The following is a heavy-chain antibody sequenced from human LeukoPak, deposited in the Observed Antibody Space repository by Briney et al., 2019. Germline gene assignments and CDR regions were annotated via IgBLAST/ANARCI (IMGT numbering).Heavy chain of an antibody. V-gene: IGHV3-53*01. D-gene: IGHD2-2*01. CDR2: IYSGGTT. Sequence: PGGSLRLSCAASGFTVSSNYMSWVRPAPGKGLEWVSVIYSGGTTNHADSVKGRFTVSRDNSKNTLYLQMNSLRAEDTAVYFCARGSSRAFDYWGQGTLVTVSS. CDR1: GFTVSSNY. J-gene: IGHJ4*02. CDR3: ARGSSRAFDY.